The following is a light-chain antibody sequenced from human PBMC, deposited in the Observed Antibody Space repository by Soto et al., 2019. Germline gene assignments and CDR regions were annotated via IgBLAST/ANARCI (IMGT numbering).Light chain of an antibody. J-gene: IGKJ3*01. V-gene: IGKV1-39*01. CDR3: QQSYSTLT. CDR1: QGISSY. Sequence: EIQMTQSPYSLSASVGDRVTITCRASQGISSYLNWYQQKLGTAPKLLIYAGSSLQSGVPSRFSGSGSGTEITLTISRLQPEDFATYYCQQSYSTLTFGPGTKVDIK. CDR2: AGS.